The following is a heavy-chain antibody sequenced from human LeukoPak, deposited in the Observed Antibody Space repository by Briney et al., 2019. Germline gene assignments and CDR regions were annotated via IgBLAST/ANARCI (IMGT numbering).Heavy chain of an antibody. D-gene: IGHD2-2*01. J-gene: IGHJ5*02. CDR3: ARRLTQYDCFDP. CDR2: TYYRSTWYN. Sequence: SQALSLTCAISGDSVSSNSVTWNWIRQSPSRGLEWLGRTYYRSTWYNDYAVSVRGRITVNPDTSKNQFSLHLNSVTPEDTAVYYCARRLTQYDCFDPWGQGTLVTVSS. V-gene: IGHV6-1*01. CDR1: GDSVSSNSVT.